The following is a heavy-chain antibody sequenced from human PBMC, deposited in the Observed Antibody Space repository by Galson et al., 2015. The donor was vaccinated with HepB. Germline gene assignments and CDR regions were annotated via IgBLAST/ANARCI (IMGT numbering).Heavy chain of an antibody. CDR3: ARDPYCSGGSCYWLGSVDP. CDR1: GFTFSSYS. J-gene: IGHJ5*02. V-gene: IGHV3-21*01. Sequence: SLRLSCAASGFTFSSYSMNWVRQAPGKGLEWVSSISSSSSYIYYADSVKGRFTISRDNAKNSLYLQMNSLRAEDTAVYYCARDPYCSGGSCYWLGSVDPWGQGTLVTVSS. D-gene: IGHD2-15*01. CDR2: ISSSSSYI.